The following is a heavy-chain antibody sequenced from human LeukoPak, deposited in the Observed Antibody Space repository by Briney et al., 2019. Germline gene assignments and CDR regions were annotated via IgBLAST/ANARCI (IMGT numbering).Heavy chain of an antibody. CDR3: ARGIHRDGYSSYFDY. CDR2: IYYSGST. CDR1: GGSISSYY. D-gene: IGHD5-18*01. V-gene: IGHV4-59*01. J-gene: IGHJ4*02. Sequence: SETLSLTCTVSGGSISSYYWSWLRQPPGKGLEWIGYIYYSGSTNYNPSLKSRVTISVDTSKNQFSLKLSSVTAADTAVYYCARGIHRDGYSSYFDYWGQGTLVTVSS.